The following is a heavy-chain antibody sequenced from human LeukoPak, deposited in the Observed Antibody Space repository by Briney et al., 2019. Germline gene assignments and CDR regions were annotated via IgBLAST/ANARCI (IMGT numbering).Heavy chain of an antibody. Sequence: GGSLRLSCAASGFTLSSYWMSWVRQAPGKGLEWVSGIGASGESTFYADSAKGRFTISRDNSKNTLYLQMNSLRAEDTAVYYCAKVIVPATTSAFDVWGQGTVVTVSS. CDR2: IGASGEST. J-gene: IGHJ3*01. V-gene: IGHV3-23*01. CDR3: AKVIVPATTSAFDV. D-gene: IGHD5-12*01. CDR1: GFTLSSYW.